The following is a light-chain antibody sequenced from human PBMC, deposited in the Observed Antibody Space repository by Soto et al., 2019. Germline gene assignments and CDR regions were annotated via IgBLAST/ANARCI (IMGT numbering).Light chain of an antibody. CDR2: DAS. CDR3: HQYGHSPVT. CDR1: QSVRSTY. V-gene: IGKV3-20*01. Sequence: EIVLTQTPGTVSLSPGERATLSCRASQSVRSTYFAWYQHKPGQAPRLLIFDASTRATGVPDRFSGSGSGTDFTLTISRLEPEDFALYYCHQYGHSPVTFGGGTKVEFK. J-gene: IGKJ4*01.